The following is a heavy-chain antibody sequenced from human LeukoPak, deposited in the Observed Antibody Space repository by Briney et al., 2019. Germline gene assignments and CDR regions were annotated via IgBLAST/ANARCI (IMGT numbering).Heavy chain of an antibody. CDR2: IGPDGTTT. J-gene: IGHJ6*02. V-gene: IGHV3-74*01. Sequence: GGSLRLSCAASGFTLSGYWMHWVRQAPGEGLVWVSRIGPDGTTTNYADSVKGRFTTSRDNAKNTLYLQMNSLRAEDTALYYCTRVQAGRAGLMDVWGRGTTVTVSS. CDR3: TRVQAGRAGLMDV. D-gene: IGHD6-13*01. CDR1: GFTLSGYW.